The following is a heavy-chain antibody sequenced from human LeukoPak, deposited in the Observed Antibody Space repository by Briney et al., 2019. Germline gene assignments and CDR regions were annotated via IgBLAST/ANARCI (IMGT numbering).Heavy chain of an antibody. D-gene: IGHD3-10*02. V-gene: IGHV3-30*02. CDR1: GGSISTSSYY. CDR3: VKDVLFAVGDNVDI. J-gene: IGHJ3*02. CDR2: IKHDESEK. Sequence: QASETLSLTCTVSGGSISTSSYYWGWIRQPPGKGLEWVAFIKHDESEKYYIASVRGRFTVSRDNSKNTLYLQMNSLNADDTAIYYCVKDVLFAVGDNVDIWGQGTMVSVSS.